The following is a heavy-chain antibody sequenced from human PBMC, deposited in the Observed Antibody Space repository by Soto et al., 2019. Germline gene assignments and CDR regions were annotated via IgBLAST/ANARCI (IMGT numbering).Heavy chain of an antibody. J-gene: IGHJ1*01. Sequence: QAQLMQSGAEVKKPGSSVKVSCKASGGTFSGYAISWVRQAPGQGLEWMGGIVPLLGITNYAQKFQGRITIAADVSTGTAYMDLRSLRSEDTAVYYCARDPRSITGTTSSEDFQHWGQGTLVSVSS. CDR1: GGTFSGYA. CDR3: ARDPRSITGTTSSEDFQH. CDR2: IVPLLGIT. D-gene: IGHD1-20*01. V-gene: IGHV1-69*01.